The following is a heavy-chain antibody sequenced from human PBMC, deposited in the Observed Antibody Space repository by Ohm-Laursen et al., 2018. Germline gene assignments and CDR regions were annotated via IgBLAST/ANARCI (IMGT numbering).Heavy chain of an antibody. J-gene: IGHJ3*02. D-gene: IGHD5/OR15-5a*01. CDR3: ARIVVSGADAFDI. CDR2: IDWDTDK. V-gene: IGHV2-70*04. CDR1: GFSPSTTGMR. Sequence: PTQTLTLTCTFSGFSPSTTGMRVSWIRQPPGKALEWLARIDWDTDKFYSTSLKTRLTISKDTSKNQVLLTMTNMDPVDTATYYCARIVVSGADAFDIWGQGTMVTVSS.